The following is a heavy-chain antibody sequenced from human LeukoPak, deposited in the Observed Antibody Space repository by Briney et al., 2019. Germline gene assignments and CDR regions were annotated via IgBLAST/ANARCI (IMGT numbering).Heavy chain of an antibody. CDR2: IYYSGST. Sequence: SETLSLTCTVSGGSISSYYWSWIRQPPGKGLEWIGYIYYSGSTNYNPSLKSRVTISVDTSKNQFSLKLSSVTAADTAVYYCARRYSSHEDYFDYWGQGTLVTVSS. V-gene: IGHV4-59*08. D-gene: IGHD3-22*01. CDR3: ARRYSSHEDYFDY. J-gene: IGHJ4*02. CDR1: GGSISSYY.